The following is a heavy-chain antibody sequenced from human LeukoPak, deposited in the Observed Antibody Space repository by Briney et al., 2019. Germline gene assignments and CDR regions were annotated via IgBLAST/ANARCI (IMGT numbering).Heavy chain of an antibody. CDR3: AKPRGYCSGGSCYSYYYYGMDV. D-gene: IGHD2-15*01. CDR1: GFTFSSYA. CDR2: ISGSGGST. J-gene: IGHJ6*02. Sequence: PGASLRLSCAASGFTFSSYAMSWVRQAPGKGLEWVSGISGSGGSTYYADSVEGRFTISRDNSKNTLYLQMNSLRAEDTAVYYCAKPRGYCSGGSCYSYYYYGMDVWGQGITVTVSS. V-gene: IGHV3-23*01.